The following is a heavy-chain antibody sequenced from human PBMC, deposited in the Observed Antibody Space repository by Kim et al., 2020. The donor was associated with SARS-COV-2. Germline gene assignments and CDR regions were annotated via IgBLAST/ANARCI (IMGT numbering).Heavy chain of an antibody. CDR1: GFTFSSYS. Sequence: GGSLRLSCAASGFTFSSYSMNWVRQAPGKGLEWVSSISSSSSYIYYADSVKGRFTISRDNAKNSLYLQMNSLRAEDTAVYYCARSATGDGWFDPWGQGTLVTVSS. CDR3: ARSATGDGWFDP. CDR2: ISSSSSYI. J-gene: IGHJ5*02. V-gene: IGHV3-21*01. D-gene: IGHD7-27*01.